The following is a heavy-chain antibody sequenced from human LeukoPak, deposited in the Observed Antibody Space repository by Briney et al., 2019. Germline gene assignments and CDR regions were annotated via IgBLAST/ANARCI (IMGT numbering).Heavy chain of an antibody. CDR3: ARDRCSSTSCANWFDP. V-gene: IGHV1-46*01. D-gene: IGHD2-2*01. J-gene: IGHJ5*02. Sequence: GASVKVSCKASGYTFTSYYMHWVRQAPGQGLEWMGIINPSGGSTSYAQKFQGRVTMTRDMSTSTVYMELSSLRSEDTAVYYCARDRCSSTSCANWFDPWGQGTLVTVSS. CDR2: INPSGGST. CDR1: GYTFTSYY.